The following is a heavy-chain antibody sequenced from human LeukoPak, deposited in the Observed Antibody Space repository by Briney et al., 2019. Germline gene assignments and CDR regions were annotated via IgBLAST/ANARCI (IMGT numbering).Heavy chain of an antibody. D-gene: IGHD1-26*01. CDR1: GFTFSSYS. CDR2: ISSSSSYI. Sequence: GGSLRLSCAASGFTFSSYSMNWVRQAPGKGLEWVSSISSSSSYIYYADSVKGRFTISRDNAKNSLYLQMNSLRAEDTAVYYCARDRQMWELLFDYWGQGTLVTVSS. V-gene: IGHV3-21*01. CDR3: ARDRQMWELLFDY. J-gene: IGHJ4*02.